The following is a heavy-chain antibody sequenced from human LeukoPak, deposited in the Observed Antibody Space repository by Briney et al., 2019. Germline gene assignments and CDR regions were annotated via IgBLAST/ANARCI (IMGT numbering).Heavy chain of an antibody. J-gene: IGHJ5*02. CDR3: ARAGDYDWFDP. CDR2: IYHRGST. Sequence: SQALSLTCTVSGGSISSGGYSWSWIRQPPGKGLEWIGYIYHRGSTYHNPSLKSRVTISVDRSKNQFSLKLSSVTAADTAVYYCARAGDYDWFDPWGQGTLVTVSS. CDR1: GGSISSGGYS. D-gene: IGHD4-17*01. V-gene: IGHV4-30-2*01.